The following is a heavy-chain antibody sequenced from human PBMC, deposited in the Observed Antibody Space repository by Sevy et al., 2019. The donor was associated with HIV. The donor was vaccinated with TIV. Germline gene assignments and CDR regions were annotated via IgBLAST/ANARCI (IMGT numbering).Heavy chain of an antibody. J-gene: IGHJ3*02. CDR3: ARTVRGDFDSRATAFDI. Sequence: SETLSLTCAVSGYSISSTDYWGWIRQPPGKGLEWIGNIYHTGNTYYNPSLKSRVTMTIDTSMNYFSLRLSAVTAADTAVYYCARTVRGDFDSRATAFDIWGQGTMLTVSS. CDR2: IYHTGNT. CDR1: GYSISSTDY. V-gene: IGHV4-38-2*01. D-gene: IGHD3-22*01.